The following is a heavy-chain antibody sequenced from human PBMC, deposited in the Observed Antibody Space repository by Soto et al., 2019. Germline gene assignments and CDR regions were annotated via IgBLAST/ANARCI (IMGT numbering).Heavy chain of an antibody. D-gene: IGHD5-12*01. V-gene: IGHV4-30-4*01. Sequence: SETLSLTCTVSGGSIRSGDYYWIWIRQPPGKGLEWIGYIHYSGSTDYNPSLKSRVTVSLDTSKNQVSLKLNSATAADTAVYYCARARHGGWLAFDMWGQGTMVTVSS. CDR3: ARARHGGWLAFDM. J-gene: IGHJ3*02. CDR2: IHYSGST. CDR1: GGSIRSGDYY.